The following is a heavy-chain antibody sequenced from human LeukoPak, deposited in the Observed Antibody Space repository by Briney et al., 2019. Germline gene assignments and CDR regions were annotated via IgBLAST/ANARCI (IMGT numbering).Heavy chain of an antibody. CDR3: ARDQGYYYYMDV. V-gene: IGHV3-11*04. Sequence: PGGSLRLSCAASGFTFTDHYMSWVRQAPGKGLEWVSYISSGGDIIYYADSVKGRFTISRDNAKNSLFLQMNSLRAEDTAVYYCARDQGYYYYMDVWGKGTTVTVSS. CDR2: ISSGGDII. J-gene: IGHJ6*03. CDR1: GFTFTDHY.